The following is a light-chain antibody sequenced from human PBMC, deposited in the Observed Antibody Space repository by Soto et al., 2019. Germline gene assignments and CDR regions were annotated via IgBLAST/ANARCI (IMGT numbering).Light chain of an antibody. CDR3: LQYSSHSWT. CDR1: RSISDW. Sequence: DIQMTQSPSSLSPSVGDRVTITCRASRSISDWLASYQQKPGKAPELLIFDASNLKSGVSSRFSGSGSGTEFTLTISRLQPDDVATYYCLQYSSHSWTFGQGTKVEIK. CDR2: DAS. J-gene: IGKJ1*01. V-gene: IGKV1-5*01.